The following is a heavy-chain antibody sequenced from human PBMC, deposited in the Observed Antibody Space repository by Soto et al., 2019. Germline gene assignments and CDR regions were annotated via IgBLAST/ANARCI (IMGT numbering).Heavy chain of an antibody. CDR2: IYSGGST. D-gene: IGHD2-15*01. V-gene: IGHV3-66*01. J-gene: IGHJ6*03. CDR1: GFTVSSNY. CDR3: ARASGRRATPGVRRDYYYYMDV. Sequence: PGGSLRLSCAASGFTVSSNYISWVRQAPGKGLEWVSVIYSGGSTYYADSVKSRFTNSRDNTKNTLYLKMDGLRAEDTAVYYCARASGRRATPGVRRDYYYYMDVWGKGTTVTVSS.